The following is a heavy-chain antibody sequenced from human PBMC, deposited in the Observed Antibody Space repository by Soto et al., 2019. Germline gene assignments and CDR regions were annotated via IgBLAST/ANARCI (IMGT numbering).Heavy chain of an antibody. V-gene: IGHV3-53*01. Sequence: WGSLRLSCAASGFTVSSNYMSWVRQAPWKWLEWVSVIYSGGSTYYADSVKGRFTISRDTSKNTLYLQMNSLRAEDTAIYYCARDLSGPLDCWGQGTLVTVSS. CDR3: ARDLSGPLDC. J-gene: IGHJ4*02. CDR2: IYSGGST. D-gene: IGHD3-16*02. CDR1: GFTVSSNY.